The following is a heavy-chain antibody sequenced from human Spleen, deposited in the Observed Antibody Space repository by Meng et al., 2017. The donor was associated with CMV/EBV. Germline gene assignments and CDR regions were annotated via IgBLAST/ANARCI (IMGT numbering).Heavy chain of an antibody. J-gene: IGHJ4*01. V-gene: IGHV4-28*01. D-gene: IGHD6-13*01. Sequence: NHWWGWVRQHPGKGLEGIGYSYYSGSNYYNTSLKSRVTMSVDTSKNKFSLKLRSVTAVDTAVYYCARNRGGGSSSWSYFDCWGQGTLVTVSS. CDR2: SYYSGSN. CDR1: NHW. CDR3: ARNRGGGSSSWSYFDC.